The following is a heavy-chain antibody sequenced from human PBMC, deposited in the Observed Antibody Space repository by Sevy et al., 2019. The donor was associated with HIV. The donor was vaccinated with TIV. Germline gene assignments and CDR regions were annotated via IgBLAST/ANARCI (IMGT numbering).Heavy chain of an antibody. V-gene: IGHV3-30*02. J-gene: IGHJ4*02. Sequence: GGSLRLSCAASGFTFSDYYMTWIRQAPGKGLEWVAFIGYDGTDKYYSESVKGRFAISRDNSKNTVFLEMNSLRTDDTAIYYCAKNTASAGTGGFDYWGQGALVTVSS. CDR1: GFTFSDYY. CDR3: AKNTASAGTGGFDY. D-gene: IGHD6-13*01. CDR2: IGYDGTDK.